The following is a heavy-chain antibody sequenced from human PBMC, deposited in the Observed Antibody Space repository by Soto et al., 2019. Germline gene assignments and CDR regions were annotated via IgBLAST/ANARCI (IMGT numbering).Heavy chain of an antibody. CDR1: GFTFDDYA. CDR2: ISWNSGSI. V-gene: IGHV3-9*01. Sequence: EVQLVESGGGLVQPGRSLRLSCAASGFTFDDYAMHWVRQAPGKGLEWVSGISWNSGSIGYADSVKGRFTISRDNAKNSLYLQMNRLRAEDTALYYCAKDGIAAAGTGYYCYYMDVWGKGTPVTVSS. CDR3: AKDGIAAAGTGYYCYYMDV. J-gene: IGHJ6*03. D-gene: IGHD6-13*01.